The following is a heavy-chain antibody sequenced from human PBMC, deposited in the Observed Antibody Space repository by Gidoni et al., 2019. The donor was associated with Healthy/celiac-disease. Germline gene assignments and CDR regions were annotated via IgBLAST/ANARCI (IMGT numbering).Heavy chain of an antibody. CDR3: ARETVAGRQYYFDY. D-gene: IGHD6-19*01. J-gene: IGHJ4*02. CDR2: SNSDGSST. V-gene: IGHV3-74*01. Sequence: EVQLVESGGGLVQPGGSLRLSCAASGFTFSSYWMHWVRQAPGKGMVWVSRSNSDGSSTSYADSVKGRFTISRDNAKNTLYLQMNSLRAEDTAVYYCARETVAGRQYYFDYWGQGTLVTVSS. CDR1: GFTFSSYW.